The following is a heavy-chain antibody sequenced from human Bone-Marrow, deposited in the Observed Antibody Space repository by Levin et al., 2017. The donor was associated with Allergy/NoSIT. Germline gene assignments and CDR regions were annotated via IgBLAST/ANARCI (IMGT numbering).Heavy chain of an antibody. CDR2: IWNDGSSK. CDR3: ARDPGTRGWWWKFDS. CDR1: GFTFSSYG. J-gene: IGHJ4*02. Sequence: PGGSLRLSCAASGFTFSSYGMHWVRQSPGKGLEWVAVIWNDGSSKYYSDSVKGRFIISRDISTNTLSLQMNSLRFEDTGVYYCARDPGTRGWWWKFDSWGQGTPVTVFS. D-gene: IGHD2-21*01. V-gene: IGHV3-33*01.